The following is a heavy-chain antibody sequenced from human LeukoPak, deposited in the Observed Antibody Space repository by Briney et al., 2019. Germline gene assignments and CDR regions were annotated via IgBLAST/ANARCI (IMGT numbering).Heavy chain of an antibody. CDR1: GFTFSRHA. Sequence: KPGGSLRLSCAASGFTFSRHAMHWVRQAPGKGLEWVSSFSSNGISIYYADSMKGRFTISRDNAKNSLFLQMNSLRAEDTAVYYCARQLAAAGLLYWGQGTLVTVSS. V-gene: IGHV3-21*01. J-gene: IGHJ4*02. CDR2: FSSNGISI. CDR3: ARQLAAAGLLY. D-gene: IGHD6-13*01.